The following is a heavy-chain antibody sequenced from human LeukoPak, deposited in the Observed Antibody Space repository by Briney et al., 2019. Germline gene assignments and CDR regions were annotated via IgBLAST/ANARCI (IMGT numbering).Heavy chain of an antibody. V-gene: IGHV4-59*01. CDR2: IYYSGST. J-gene: IGHJ3*02. CDR3: ARRLVAVAKRDAFDI. Sequence: SETLSLTRTVSGGSISSYYWSWIRQPPGKGLEWIGYIYYSGSTNYNPSLKSRVTISADTSKNQFSLKLSSVTAADTAVYYCARRLVAVAKRDAFDIWGQGTMVTVSS. CDR1: GGSISSYY. D-gene: IGHD6-19*01.